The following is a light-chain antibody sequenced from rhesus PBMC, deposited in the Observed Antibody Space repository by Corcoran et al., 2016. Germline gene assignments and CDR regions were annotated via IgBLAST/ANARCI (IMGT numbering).Light chain of an antibody. Sequence: DIQMTQSPSSLSASVGDTVTITCRASQGISSWLAWYQQKPGKAPKLLIYRASSLQSGVPSRFSGSGYGKDFTLPISSLQSEDFATYYCQQHNSYPPTFGQGTKVEIK. CDR3: QQHNSYPPT. CDR2: RAS. V-gene: IGKV1S6*01. CDR1: QGISSW. J-gene: IGKJ1*01.